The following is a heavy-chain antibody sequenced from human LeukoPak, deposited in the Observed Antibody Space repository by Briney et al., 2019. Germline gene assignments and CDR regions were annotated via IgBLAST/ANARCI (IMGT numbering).Heavy chain of an antibody. D-gene: IGHD6-6*01. CDR1: GGSINNYY. J-gene: IGHJ6*03. Sequence: SETLSLTCTVSGGSINNYYWSWIRQPPGKGLEWIGYISYIGSTIYNPSLKSRVTISVDTSKNQFSLKLSSVTAADTAVYYCARYSSSMGYYYYMAVWGKGTTVTVSS. V-gene: IGHV4-59*08. CDR2: ISYIGST. CDR3: ARYSSSMGYYYYMAV.